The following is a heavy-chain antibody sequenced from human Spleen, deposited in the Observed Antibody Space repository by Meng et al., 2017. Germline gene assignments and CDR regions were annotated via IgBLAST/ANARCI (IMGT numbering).Heavy chain of an antibody. Sequence: VQLVRSGTEVKKPGASVKVSCKASGYIFVDYGISWVRQAPGQGLEWMGWINVYNGYTNFAQKFQGRVAVTTDTSASTAYMELRSLRSDDTAVYYCARGSTVVFTDDPIGLDYWGQGTLVTVSS. J-gene: IGHJ4*02. CDR1: GYIFVDYG. D-gene: IGHD2-2*01. CDR3: ARGSTVVFTDDPIGLDY. V-gene: IGHV1-18*01. CDR2: INVYNGYT.